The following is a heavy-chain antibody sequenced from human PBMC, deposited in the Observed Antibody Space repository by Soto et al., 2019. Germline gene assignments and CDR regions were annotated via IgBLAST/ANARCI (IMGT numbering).Heavy chain of an antibody. CDR2: IYYSGST. Sequence: PSETLSLTCTVSGGSISSGDYYWSWIRQPPGKGLEWIGYIYYSGSTYYNPSLKSRVTISVDTSKNQFSLKLSSVTAADTAVYYCARGGTAPGGMDVWGQGTTVTVSS. CDR3: ARGGTAPGGMDV. D-gene: IGHD2-21*02. V-gene: IGHV4-30-4*01. J-gene: IGHJ6*02. CDR1: GGSISSGDYY.